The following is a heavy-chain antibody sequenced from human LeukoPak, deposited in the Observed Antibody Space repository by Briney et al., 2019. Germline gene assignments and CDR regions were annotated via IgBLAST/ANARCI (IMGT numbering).Heavy chain of an antibody. CDR2: IKQDGSEK. Sequence: WGSLRLSCAASGFTFSSYWMSWVRQAPGKGLEWVANIKQDGSEKYYVDSVKGRFTITRDNAKNSLYLQMNSLRAEDTAVYYCARDGDIVVVTATDYWGQGTLVTVSS. CDR3: ARDGDIVVVTATDY. D-gene: IGHD2-21*02. V-gene: IGHV3-7*01. J-gene: IGHJ4*02. CDR1: GFTFSSYW.